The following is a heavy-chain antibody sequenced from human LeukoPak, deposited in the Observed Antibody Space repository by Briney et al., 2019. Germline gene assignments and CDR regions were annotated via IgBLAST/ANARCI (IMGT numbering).Heavy chain of an antibody. CDR2: IYSSGST. CDR1: DDSISSYY. D-gene: IGHD4-23*01. Sequence: SETLSLTCTVSDDSISSYYWSWIRQPPGKGLEWIGYIYSSGSTNYNPSLKGRVTMSVDTSKNQFSLKLNSVTAADTAVYYCARGSDDYGGNSWWFDPWGQGTLVTVSS. CDR3: ARGSDDYGGNSWWFDP. V-gene: IGHV4-59*01. J-gene: IGHJ5*02.